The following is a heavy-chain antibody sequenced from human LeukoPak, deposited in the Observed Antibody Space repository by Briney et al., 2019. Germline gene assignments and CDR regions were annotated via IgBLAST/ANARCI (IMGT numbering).Heavy chain of an antibody. Sequence: QSGGSLRLSCPASGFTFSSLGMHWVRQAPGKGLEWVAFVEHDGTTKYYADSVKGRFSISRDNSKNTLYLQMNSLRAEDTAVYYCAVILTGYGYYFDYWGQGTLVTVSP. CDR1: GFTFSSLG. V-gene: IGHV3-30*02. CDR2: VEHDGTTK. D-gene: IGHD3-9*01. J-gene: IGHJ4*02. CDR3: AVILTGYGYYFDY.